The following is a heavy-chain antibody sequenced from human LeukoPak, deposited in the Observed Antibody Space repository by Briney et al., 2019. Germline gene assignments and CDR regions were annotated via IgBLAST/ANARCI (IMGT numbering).Heavy chain of an antibody. CDR3: ATSMVRGRWTNFDY. J-gene: IGHJ4*02. CDR2: IYYSGST. Sequence: PSETLSLTCTVSGGSISSSSYYWGWIRQPPGKGLEWIGSIYYSGSTNYNPSLKSRVTISVDTSKNQFSLKLSSVTAADTAVYYCATSMVRGRWTNFDYWGQGTLVTVSS. V-gene: IGHV4-39*07. CDR1: GGSISSSSYY. D-gene: IGHD3-10*01.